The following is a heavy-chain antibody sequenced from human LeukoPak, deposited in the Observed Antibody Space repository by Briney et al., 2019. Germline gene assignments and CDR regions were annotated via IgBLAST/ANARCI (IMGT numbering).Heavy chain of an antibody. J-gene: IGHJ4*02. V-gene: IGHV3-74*01. CDR1: GFTFNSYW. CDR3: TRTGVAGANDY. CDR2: ISTDGSTT. D-gene: IGHD1-26*01. Sequence: GGSLRLSCAASGFTFNSYWMHWVRQAPGKGLVWVSHISTDGSTTTYADSVKGRFTISRDNAKNTLYLQMNSLRDEDTAVYYCTRTGVAGANDYWGQGTLVTVSS.